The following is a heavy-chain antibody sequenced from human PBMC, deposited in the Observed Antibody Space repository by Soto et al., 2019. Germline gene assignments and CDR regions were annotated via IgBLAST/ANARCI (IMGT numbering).Heavy chain of an antibody. CDR2: IIPIFGTA. Sequence: QVQLVQSGAEVKKPGSSVKVSCKASGGTFSSYAISWVRQAPGQGLEWMGGIIPIFGTANYAQKFQGRVTITADESTSKAYLELRSLRSEDTAVYYCARNIVVVTAIHWYFDLWGRGTLVTVSS. V-gene: IGHV1-69*12. J-gene: IGHJ2*01. CDR3: ARNIVVVTAIHWYFDL. D-gene: IGHD2-21*02. CDR1: GGTFSSYA.